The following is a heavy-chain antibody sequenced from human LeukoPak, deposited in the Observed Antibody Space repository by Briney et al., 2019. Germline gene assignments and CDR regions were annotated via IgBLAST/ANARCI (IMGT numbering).Heavy chain of an antibody. J-gene: IGHJ6*02. Sequence: GASVKVSCKASGYTFTSYGISWVRQAPGQGLEWMGGIIPIFGTANYAQKFQGRVTITADESTSTAYMELSSLRSEDTAVYYCARVIVVVPAAERAYYYGMDVWGQGTTVTVSS. CDR1: GYTFTSYG. D-gene: IGHD2-2*01. V-gene: IGHV1-69*13. CDR3: ARVIVVVPAAERAYYYGMDV. CDR2: IIPIFGTA.